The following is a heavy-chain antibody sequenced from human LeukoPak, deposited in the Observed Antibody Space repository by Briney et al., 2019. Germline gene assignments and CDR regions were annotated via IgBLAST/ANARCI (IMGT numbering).Heavy chain of an antibody. D-gene: IGHD4/OR15-4a*01. V-gene: IGHV4-30-2*01. J-gene: IGHJ3*02. CDR3: ARRRRYDYLSFDI. CDR1: GGSISSGGYS. CDR2: IYHSGST. Sequence: SQTLSLTCAVSGGSISSGGYSWSWIRQPPGKGLEWIGYIYHSGSTNYNPSLKSRVTISVDTSKNQFSLKLSSVTAADTAVYYCARRRRYDYLSFDIWGQGTMVTVSS.